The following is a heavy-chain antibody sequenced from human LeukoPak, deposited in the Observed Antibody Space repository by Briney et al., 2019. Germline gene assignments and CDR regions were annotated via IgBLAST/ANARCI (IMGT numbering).Heavy chain of an antibody. CDR3: ARDHYYGSGSYPFDY. CDR2: ISAYNGNT. D-gene: IGHD3-10*01. V-gene: IGHV1-18*01. Sequence: ASVKFSCKASGYTFTSYGISWVRQAPGQGLEWMGWISAYNGNTNYAQKLQGRVTMTTDTSTSTAYMELRSLRSDDTAVYYCARDHYYGSGSYPFDYWGQGTLVTVSS. J-gene: IGHJ4*02. CDR1: GYTFTSYG.